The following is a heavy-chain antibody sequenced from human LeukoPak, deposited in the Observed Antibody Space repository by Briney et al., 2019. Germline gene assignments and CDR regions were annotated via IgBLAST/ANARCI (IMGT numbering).Heavy chain of an antibody. Sequence: GASVKVSCKASGYTFTGKGISWVRQAPGQGLEWMGWISANNGSTNYAQKLQGRVTMTTDTSTSTAYMELRSLRSDDTAVYYCARVDTINYGYQLLWAPNNWFDPWGQGTLVTVSS. CDR2: ISANNGST. V-gene: IGHV1-18*01. D-gene: IGHD2-2*01. CDR1: GYTFTGKG. J-gene: IGHJ5*02. CDR3: ARVDTINYGYQLLWAPNNWFDP.